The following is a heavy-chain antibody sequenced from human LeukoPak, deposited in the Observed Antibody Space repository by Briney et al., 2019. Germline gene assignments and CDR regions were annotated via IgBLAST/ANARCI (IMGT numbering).Heavy chain of an antibody. CDR2: IIPIFGTA. D-gene: IGHD4-11*01. V-gene: IGHV1-69*01. J-gene: IGHJ5*02. Sequence: SVKVSCKASGGTFSSYAISWVRQAPGQGLEWMGGIIPIFGTANYAQKFQGRVTITADESTSTAYMELSSLRSEDTAVYYCAREIYSNYVDWFDPWGQGTLVTVSS. CDR3: AREIYSNYVDWFDP. CDR1: GGTFSSYA.